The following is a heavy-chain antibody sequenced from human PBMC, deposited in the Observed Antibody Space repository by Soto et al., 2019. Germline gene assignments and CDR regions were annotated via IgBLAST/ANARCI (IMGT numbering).Heavy chain of an antibody. Sequence: QVQLVQSGAEVRKPGSSEKVSCQTSGGTFNNFAFTWVRQAPGQGLEWLGGIMPVFDTTNYAASFQGRITITADDLRNTVYMEMKTLRFDDTAVYYCATATISPVSATFHHYGMDVWGQGTTVTVSS. D-gene: IGHD6-25*01. V-gene: IGHV1-69*01. CDR3: ATATISPVSATFHHYGMDV. J-gene: IGHJ6*02. CDR2: IMPVFDTT. CDR1: GGTFNNFA.